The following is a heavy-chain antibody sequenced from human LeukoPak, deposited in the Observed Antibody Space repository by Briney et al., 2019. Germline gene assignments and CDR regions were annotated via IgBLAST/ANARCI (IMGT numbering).Heavy chain of an antibody. V-gene: IGHV3-7*01. J-gene: IGHJ5*02. D-gene: IGHD2-8*02. CDR3: AGGLSIVLVPGTQYRTSWFDP. CDR2: INQDGSVK. Sequence: PGGSLRLSCAASGFTFSSYGMHWVRQAPGKGLEWVAIINQDGSVKYYADSVKGRFTISRDNAKNSVYLQMNSLRAEDTALYYCAGGLSIVLVPGTQYRTSWFDPWGQGTLVTVSS. CDR1: GFTFSSYG.